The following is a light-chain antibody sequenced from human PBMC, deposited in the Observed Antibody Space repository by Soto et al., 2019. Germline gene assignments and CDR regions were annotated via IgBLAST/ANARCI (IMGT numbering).Light chain of an antibody. CDR1: QSITIW. J-gene: IGKJ1*01. CDR2: KAS. CDR3: QPYNNYPWT. V-gene: IGKV1-5*03. Sequence: DIQMTQSPSTLSASVGDRVTITCWASQSITIWLAWYQQKPGKAPKLLIYKASSLESGVPSRFSGSGSGTEFTLTISSLQPDDFATYYCQPYNNYPWTFGQGTKVEIK.